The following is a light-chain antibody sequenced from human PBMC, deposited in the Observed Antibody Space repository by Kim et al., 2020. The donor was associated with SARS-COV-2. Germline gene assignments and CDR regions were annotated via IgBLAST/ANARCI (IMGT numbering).Light chain of an antibody. CDR2: GAS. CDR3: QQYNSWPLT. CDR1: QSIASS. Sequence: ETAMTQSPATLSVSPGERATLSCRASQSIASSLAWYQQKPGQAPRLLIYGASTRATGISARFSGSGSGTEFTLTLSSLQSEDFAVYYCQQYNSWPLTFGQGTRLEIK. V-gene: IGKV3-15*01. J-gene: IGKJ5*01.